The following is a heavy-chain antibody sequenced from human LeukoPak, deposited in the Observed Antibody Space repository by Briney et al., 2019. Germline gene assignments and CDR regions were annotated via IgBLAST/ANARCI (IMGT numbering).Heavy chain of an antibody. D-gene: IGHD6-6*01. CDR2: IKQDGSEK. Sequence: GGSLRLSXAASGFTFSSYWMSWVRQAPGKGLEWVANIKQDGSEKYYVDSVKGRFTISRDNAKNSLYLQMNSLRAEDTAVYYCARGQAARFGWFDPWGQGTLVTVSS. J-gene: IGHJ5*02. CDR1: GFTFSSYW. V-gene: IGHV3-7*01. CDR3: ARGQAARFGWFDP.